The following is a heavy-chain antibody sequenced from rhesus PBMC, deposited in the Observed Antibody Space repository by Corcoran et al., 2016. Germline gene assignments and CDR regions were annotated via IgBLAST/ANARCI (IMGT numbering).Heavy chain of an antibody. CDR3: AGGTVGLDS. CDR1: GGSISSSY. J-gene: IGHJ6*01. V-gene: IGHV4-169*01. Sequence: QLQLQESGPGLLKPSETLSVTCAVSGGSISSSYWSWIRQARGKGLEWIGYIHGSDRVTYYKPSLKSPGTMSVDTSKDQLSLKRSTVTAADPDVYYCAGGTVGLDSWGQGVVVTVSS. CDR2: IHGSDRVT. D-gene: IGHD1-14*01.